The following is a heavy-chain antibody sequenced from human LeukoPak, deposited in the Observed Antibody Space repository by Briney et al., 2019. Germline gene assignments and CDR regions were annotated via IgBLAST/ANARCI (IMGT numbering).Heavy chain of an antibody. Sequence: PGGSPRLSCAASGFTFSSYAMHWVRQAPGKGLEWVAVISYDGSNKYYADSVKGRFTISRDNSKNTLYLQMNSLRAEDTAVYYCARDTYYYGSGSYNYFDYWGQGTLVTVSS. CDR3: ARDTYYYGSGSYNYFDY. CDR2: ISYDGSNK. CDR1: GFTFSSYA. V-gene: IGHV3-30-3*01. J-gene: IGHJ4*02. D-gene: IGHD3-10*01.